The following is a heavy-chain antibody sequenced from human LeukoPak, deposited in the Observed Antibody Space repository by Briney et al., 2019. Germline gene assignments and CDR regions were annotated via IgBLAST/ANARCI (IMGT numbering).Heavy chain of an antibody. CDR3: ARGHGSGSYYTRSMGYYYYYGMDA. D-gene: IGHD3-10*01. CDR2: IYSGGST. CDR1: GFTVSSNY. Sequence: TGGSLRLSCAASGFTVSSNYMSWVRQAPGKGLEWVSVIYSGGSTYYADSVKGRFTISRDNSKNTLYLQMNSLRAEDTAVYYCARGHGSGSYYTRSMGYYYYYGMDAWGQGTTVTVSS. V-gene: IGHV3-66*01. J-gene: IGHJ6*02.